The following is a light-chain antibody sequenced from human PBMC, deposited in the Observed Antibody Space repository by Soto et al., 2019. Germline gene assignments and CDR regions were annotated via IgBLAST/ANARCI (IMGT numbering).Light chain of an antibody. CDR2: WAS. J-gene: IGKJ1*01. Sequence: DIVMTQSPDSLAVSLGERATINCKSSQSVLYSSNNKNYLAWYQQKPGQPPKLLIYWASTRESGVPDRFSGSGSGTDFTLTISCLQAEDVAVYYCQQYYTGLWTFGQGSKVEIK. CDR3: QQYYTGLWT. V-gene: IGKV4-1*01. CDR1: QSVLYSSNNKNY.